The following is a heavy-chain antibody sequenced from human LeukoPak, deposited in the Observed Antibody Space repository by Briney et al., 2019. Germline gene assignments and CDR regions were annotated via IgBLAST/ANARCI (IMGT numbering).Heavy chain of an antibody. CDR1: GFTFSSYW. CDR3: ARARVGATAYFDY. J-gene: IGHJ4*02. V-gene: IGHV3-7*01. D-gene: IGHD1-26*01. Sequence: PGGSLRLSCAASGFTFSSYWMSWVRQAPGKGLEWVANIKQDGSEKYYADSVKGRFTISRDNAKNSLYLQMNSLRAEDTAVYYCARARVGATAYFDYWGQGTLVTVSS. CDR2: IKQDGSEK.